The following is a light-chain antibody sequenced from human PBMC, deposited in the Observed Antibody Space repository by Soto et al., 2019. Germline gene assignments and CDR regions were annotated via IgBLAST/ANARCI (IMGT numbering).Light chain of an antibody. V-gene: IGLV1-51*01. CDR2: DDN. Sequence: QSVLTQPPSVSAAPGQRVTISCSGSASNIGNNSVSWYQQLPGAAPKLLIYDDNNRPSGIPDRFSGSKSGTSATLGITGLQTGDEADYYCGTWDTSLPACVF. CDR1: ASNIGNNS. J-gene: IGLJ1*01. CDR3: GTWDTSLPACV.